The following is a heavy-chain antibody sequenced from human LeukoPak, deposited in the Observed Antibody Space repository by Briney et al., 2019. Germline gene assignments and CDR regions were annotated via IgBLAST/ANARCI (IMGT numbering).Heavy chain of an antibody. Sequence: GGSLRLSCAASGFTFDDYAMHWVRQAPGKGLEWVSGISWNSGSIGYADSVKGRFTISRDNAKNSLYLQMNSLRAEDTALYYCAKGVVGAFDAFDVWGQGTMVTVSS. CDR3: AKGVVGAFDAFDV. J-gene: IGHJ3*01. CDR2: ISWNSGSI. D-gene: IGHD1-26*01. V-gene: IGHV3-9*01. CDR1: GFTFDDYA.